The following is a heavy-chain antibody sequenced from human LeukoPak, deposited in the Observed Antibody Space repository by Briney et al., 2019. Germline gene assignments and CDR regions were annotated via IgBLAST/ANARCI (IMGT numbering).Heavy chain of an antibody. CDR2: IKYDGGGR. D-gene: IGHD6-19*01. Sequence: GGSLRLSCAASGFIFSRYWMSWVRQAPGKGLEWVSNIKYDGGGRYYVDSVKGRFTISRDNANNSVYLQMNSLRAEDTAVYYCAKDSDSGAYDHWGQGTLVTVSS. J-gene: IGHJ5*02. V-gene: IGHV3-7*01. CDR1: GFIFSRYW. CDR3: AKDSDSGAYDH.